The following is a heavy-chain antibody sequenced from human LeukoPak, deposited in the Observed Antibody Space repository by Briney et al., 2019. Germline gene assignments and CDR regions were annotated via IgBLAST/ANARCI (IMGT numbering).Heavy chain of an antibody. CDR2: ISYDGSNK. Sequence: GGSLRLSCAASGFTFSTYAMHWVRQAPGKGLEWVAAISYDGSNKYHADSVKGRFTISGDNSKNTLYLQMNSLGAEDTAVYYRARVYTFGSGWSNWFDPWGQGTLVTVPS. V-gene: IGHV3-30-3*01. J-gene: IGHJ5*02. CDR3: ARVYTFGSGWSNWFDP. D-gene: IGHD6-19*01. CDR1: GFTFSTYA.